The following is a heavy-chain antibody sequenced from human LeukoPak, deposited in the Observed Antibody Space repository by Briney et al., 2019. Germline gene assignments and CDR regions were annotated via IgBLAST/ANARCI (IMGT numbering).Heavy chain of an antibody. V-gene: IGHV4-59*12. D-gene: IGHD3-3*01. CDR2: IYYSGST. CDR3: ARGMITIFGVGNWFDP. Sequence: PSETLSLTCTVSGGSISSYYWSWIRQPPGKGLEWIGYIYYSGSTNYNPSLKSRVTISVDTSKNQFSLKLSSVTAADTAVYYCARGMITIFGVGNWFDPWGQGTLVTVSS. CDR1: GGSISSYY. J-gene: IGHJ5*02.